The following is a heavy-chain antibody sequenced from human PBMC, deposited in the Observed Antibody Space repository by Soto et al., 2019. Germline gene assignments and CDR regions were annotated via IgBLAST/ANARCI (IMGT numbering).Heavy chain of an antibody. V-gene: IGHV1-18*01. D-gene: IGHD4-17*01. J-gene: IGHJ4*02. CDR3: ARDSSPYGDYVGFDY. CDR1: GYTFTSYG. Sequence: QVQLVQSGAEVKKPGASVKVSCTASGYTFTSYGISWVRQAPGQGLEWMGWISAYNGNTNYAQKHQVRVTMTTDTSTSTAYMELRSLRSDDTAVYYCARDSSPYGDYVGFDYWGQGTLVTVSS. CDR2: ISAYNGNT.